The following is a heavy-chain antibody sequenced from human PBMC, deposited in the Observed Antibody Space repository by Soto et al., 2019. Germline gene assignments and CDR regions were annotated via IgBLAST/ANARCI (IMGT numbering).Heavy chain of an antibody. CDR2: INPSGGST. J-gene: IGHJ4*02. CDR3: ARVATITDY. D-gene: IGHD5-12*01. CDR1: GYTFTSYY. V-gene: IGHV1-46*01. Sequence: ASVKVSCKASGYTFTSYYMHWVRQAPGQGLEWMGIINPSGGSTSYAQKFQGRVTISVDTSKNQFSLKLSSVTAADTAVYYCARVATITDYWGQGTLVTVSS.